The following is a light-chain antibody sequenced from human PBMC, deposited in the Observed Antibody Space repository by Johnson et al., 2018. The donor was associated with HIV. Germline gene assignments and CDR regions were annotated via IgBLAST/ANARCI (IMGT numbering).Light chain of an antibody. CDR3: GTWDSSLSAGV. CDR1: SSNIGKNY. CDR2: DNN. Sequence: QSVLTQPPSVSAAPGQKVTISCSGSSSNIGKNYVSWYQQLPGTAPKLLIYDNNKRPSGIPDRFSGSKSGASATLGITGLQTGDEADYYCGTWDSSLSAGVFGTGTTVTVL. V-gene: IGLV1-51*01. J-gene: IGLJ1*01.